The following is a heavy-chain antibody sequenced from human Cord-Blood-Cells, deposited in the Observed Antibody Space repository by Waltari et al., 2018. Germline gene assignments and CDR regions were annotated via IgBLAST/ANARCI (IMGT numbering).Heavy chain of an antibody. CDR1: GYTFTGYY. Sequence: QVQLVQSGAEVKKPGASVKVSCKASGYTFTGYYMHWVRQAPGQGLEWMGWINPNRGGTNDAKTLQGRVNMTRETASSTAYMELSRLRSDDTAVYYCARGLNYYGSGSDEYFQHWGQGTLVTVSS. CDR3: ARGLNYYGSGSDEYFQH. V-gene: IGHV1-2*02. J-gene: IGHJ1*01. CDR2: INPNRGGT. D-gene: IGHD3-10*01.